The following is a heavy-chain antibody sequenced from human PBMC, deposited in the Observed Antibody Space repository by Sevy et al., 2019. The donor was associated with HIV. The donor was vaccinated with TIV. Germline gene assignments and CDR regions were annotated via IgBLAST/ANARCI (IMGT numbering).Heavy chain of an antibody. V-gene: IGHV4-34*01. CDR1: GGSFSGYY. D-gene: IGHD6-13*01. J-gene: IGHJ6*02. Sequence: SETLSLTCAVYGGSFSGYYWSWIRQPPGKGLEWIGEINHSGRTNYSPSLKSRVTISVDTSKNQFSLKLSSVTAADTAVYYCARASSSSWYQYYYYGMDVWGQGTTVTVSS. CDR3: ARASSSSWYQYYYYGMDV. CDR2: INHSGRT.